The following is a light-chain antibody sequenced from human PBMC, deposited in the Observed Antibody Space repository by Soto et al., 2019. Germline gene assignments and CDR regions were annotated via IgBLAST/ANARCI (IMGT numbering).Light chain of an antibody. Sequence: EIVMTQSPATVSVSPGERATLSCRASQSVSSNLAWYQQKPGQPPRLLIFDASSRAIDIPPRFSGSGSGTDFTLTISSLQSEDFAVYYCQQYKNWPLTFGGGTNVKIK. CDR3: QQYKNWPLT. J-gene: IGKJ4*01. CDR1: QSVSSN. CDR2: DAS. V-gene: IGKV3-15*01.